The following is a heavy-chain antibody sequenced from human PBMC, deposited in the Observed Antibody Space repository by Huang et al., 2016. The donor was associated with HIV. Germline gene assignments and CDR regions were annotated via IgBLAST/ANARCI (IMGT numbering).Heavy chain of an antibody. J-gene: IGHJ3*02. V-gene: IGHV3-74*01. D-gene: IGHD2-15*01. Sequence: EEHLVESGGGLVQPGGSLRLSCEASGFKFGNYRMQWVRQAAGKGLMGGSRIKSDGRTTDDADSVKGRFTSSRDNAKNTLYLQMSSLTAEDTAIYYCARAGGFEIWGQGTVVTVSS. CDR2: IKSDGRTT. CDR3: ARAGGFEI. CDR1: GFKFGNYR.